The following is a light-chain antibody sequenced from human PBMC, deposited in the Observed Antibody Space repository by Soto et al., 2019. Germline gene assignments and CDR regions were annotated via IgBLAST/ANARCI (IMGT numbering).Light chain of an antibody. V-gene: IGKV3-15*01. CDR1: QGIGDT. CDR3: QHYVTWPLT. Sequence: EIVMTQSPATLSVSPGEVATLSCRASQGIGDTLAWYQQKPGQTHRLLIYDTSIRATGVPARFSGSRSGAEFTLTISSLQSEDFAVYYCQHYVTWPLTFGGGTKVESK. CDR2: DTS. J-gene: IGKJ4*01.